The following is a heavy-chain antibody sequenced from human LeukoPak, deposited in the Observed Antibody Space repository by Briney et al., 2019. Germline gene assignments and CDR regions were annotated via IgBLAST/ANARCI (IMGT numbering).Heavy chain of an antibody. V-gene: IGHV4-31*03. CDR2: IYYSGST. J-gene: IGHJ4*02. CDR1: GGSISSGGYY. CDR3: ARLDYGDINY. Sequence: SETLSLTCTVSGGSISSGGYYWSWIRQHPGKGLEWIGYIYYSGSTYYNPSLKSRVTISVDTSKNQFSLKLSSVTAADTAVYYCARLDYGDINYWGQGTLVTVSS. D-gene: IGHD4-17*01.